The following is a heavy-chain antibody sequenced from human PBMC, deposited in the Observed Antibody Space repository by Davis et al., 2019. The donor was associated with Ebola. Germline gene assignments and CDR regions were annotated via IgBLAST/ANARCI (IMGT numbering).Heavy chain of an antibody. Sequence: PGGSLRLSCAASGFTFSSYGMHWVRQAPGKGLEWVAVISYDGSNKYYADSVKGRFTISRDNSKNTLYLQMNSLRAEDTAVYYCARVWWELGANNWFDPWGQGTLVTVSS. CDR1: GFTFSSYG. CDR3: ARVWWELGANNWFDP. D-gene: IGHD1-26*01. V-gene: IGHV3-30*03. J-gene: IGHJ5*02. CDR2: ISYDGSNK.